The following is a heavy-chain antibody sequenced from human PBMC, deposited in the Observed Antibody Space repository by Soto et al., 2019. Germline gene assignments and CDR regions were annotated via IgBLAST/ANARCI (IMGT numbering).Heavy chain of an antibody. Sequence: QVQLVQSGAEVKKPGSSVKVSCKASGGTFSSYAISWVRQAPGQGLEWMGGSIPIFGTANYAQKFQGRVTITTDESTSTTYMELSSLRYEDTGVNYCASRNYDSSSHNGYYYGMDIWSKGTTVTVSS. J-gene: IGHJ6*04. CDR2: SIPIFGTA. D-gene: IGHD3-22*01. V-gene: IGHV1-69*01. CDR1: GGTFSSYA. CDR3: ASRNYDSSSHNGYYYGMDI.